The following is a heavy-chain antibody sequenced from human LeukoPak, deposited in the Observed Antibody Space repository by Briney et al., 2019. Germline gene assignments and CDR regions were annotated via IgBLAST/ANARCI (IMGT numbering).Heavy chain of an antibody. CDR1: GGSISSGDYY. J-gene: IGHJ4*02. Sequence: SETLSLTCTVSGGSISSGDYYWSWIRQPPGKGLEWIGYIHYSGSTYYNPSLKSRVTISVDTSKNQFFLKLSSVTAADTAVYYCARDASGYDPMGGSYFDYWGQGTLVTVSS. D-gene: IGHD5-12*01. CDR2: IHYSGST. CDR3: ARDASGYDPMGGSYFDY. V-gene: IGHV4-30-4*01.